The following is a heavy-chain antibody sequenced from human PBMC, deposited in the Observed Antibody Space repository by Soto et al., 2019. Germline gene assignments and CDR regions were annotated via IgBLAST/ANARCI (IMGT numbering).Heavy chain of an antibody. CDR3: ARDEDVVVVAATHTGYYYGMDV. V-gene: IGHV6-1*01. CDR2: TYPRPKWYN. J-gene: IGHJ6*01. D-gene: IGHD2-15*01. Sequence: PSQTLSLSCAISGDSVSSNNAAWNWIRQSPLRGLGWQGGTYPRPKWYNDYAVSVKSRITINPDTSKNQFSLQLNSVTPEDTAVYYCARDEDVVVVAATHTGYYYGMDV. CDR1: GDSVSSNNAA.